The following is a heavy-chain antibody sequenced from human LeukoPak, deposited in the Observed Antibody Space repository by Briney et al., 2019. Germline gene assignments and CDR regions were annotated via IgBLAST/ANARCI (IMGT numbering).Heavy chain of an antibody. CDR1: GGSISSGGYY. CDR2: IYYSGST. D-gene: IGHD1-26*01. J-gene: IGHJ5*02. CDR3: ARGPSGALNWFDP. V-gene: IGHV4-31*03. Sequence: MSSQTLSLTCTVSGGSISSGGYYWSWIRQHPGKGLEWIGYIYYSGSTYYNPSLKSRVTISVDTSKNQFSLKLSSVTAADTAVYYCARGPSGALNWFDPWGQGTLVTVSS.